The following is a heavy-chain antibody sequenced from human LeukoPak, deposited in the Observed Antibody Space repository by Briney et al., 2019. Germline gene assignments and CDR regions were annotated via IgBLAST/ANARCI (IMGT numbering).Heavy chain of an antibody. CDR3: ARDVISYSSYESNWFDP. J-gene: IGHJ5*02. CDR2: IYYSGST. D-gene: IGHD5-12*01. Sequence: PSQTLSLTCTVSGGSISSGDYYWSWIRQPPGKGLEWIGYIYYSGSTYYNPSLKSRVTISVDTSKNQFSLKLSSVTAADTAVYYCARDVISYSSYESNWFDPWGQGTLVTVSS. V-gene: IGHV4-30-4*08. CDR1: GGSISSGDYY.